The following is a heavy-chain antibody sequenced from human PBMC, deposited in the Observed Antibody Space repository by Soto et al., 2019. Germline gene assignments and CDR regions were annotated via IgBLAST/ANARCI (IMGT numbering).Heavy chain of an antibody. CDR2: IYSDGNT. CDR1: GFTVSSKY. V-gene: IGHV3-53*02. Sequence: EVQLVETGGGLIQPGGSLILSCAASGFTVSSKYMSWLRQAPGKGLEWVSIIYSDGNTYYADSVTGRFTISRDNSKNTLNLQMNSLRAEDTAVYFCARGRGNCVVTTCYLPFDSWGQGTLVTVSS. D-gene: IGHD2-2*01. CDR3: ARGRGNCVVTTCYLPFDS. J-gene: IGHJ4*02.